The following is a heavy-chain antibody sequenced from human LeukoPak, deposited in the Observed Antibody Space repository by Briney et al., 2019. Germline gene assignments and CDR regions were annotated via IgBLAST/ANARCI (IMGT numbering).Heavy chain of an antibody. J-gene: IGHJ4*02. D-gene: IGHD6-19*01. V-gene: IGHV3-33*06. CDR3: AKDRAVAGTFYFDY. Sequence: GRSLRLSCAASGFTFSSYGMHWVRQAPGKGLEWAAVIWYDGSNKYYADSVKGRFTISRDNSKNTLYLQMNSLRAEDTAVYYCAKDRAVAGTFYFDYWGQGTLVTVSS. CDR1: GFTFSSYG. CDR2: IWYDGSNK.